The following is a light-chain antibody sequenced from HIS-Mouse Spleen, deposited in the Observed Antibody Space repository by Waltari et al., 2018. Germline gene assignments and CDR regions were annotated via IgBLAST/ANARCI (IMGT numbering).Light chain of an antibody. J-gene: IGLJ2*01. Sequence: QSALTQPASVSGSPVHPITISRPGTSSYGGGYHYVRGYHQHPDKAPQFLIYDVSNRPSGVSNRFSGSKSGNTASLPISGLQAEDEADYYCSSYTSSSFNVVFGGGTKLTVL. CDR3: SSYTSSSFNVV. V-gene: IGLV2-14*03. CDR1: SSYGGGYHY. CDR2: DVS.